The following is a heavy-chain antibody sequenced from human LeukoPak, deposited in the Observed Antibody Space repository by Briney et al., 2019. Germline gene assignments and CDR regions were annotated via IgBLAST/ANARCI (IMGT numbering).Heavy chain of an antibody. CDR1: GFTFSSYA. V-gene: IGHV3-30-3*01. D-gene: IGHD4-23*01. Sequence: GGSLRLSCAASGFTFSSYAMHWVRQAPGKGLEWVAVISYDGSNKYYADSVKGRFTISRDNAKNSLYLQMNSLRAEDTAVYYCAAYGGNSAGYFDYWGQGTLVTVSS. CDR3: AAYGGNSAGYFDY. CDR2: ISYDGSNK. J-gene: IGHJ4*02.